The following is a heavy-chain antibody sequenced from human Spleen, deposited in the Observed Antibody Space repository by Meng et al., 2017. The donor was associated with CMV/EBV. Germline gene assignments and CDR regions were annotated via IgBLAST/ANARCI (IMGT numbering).Heavy chain of an antibody. J-gene: IGHJ4*02. Sequence: QVQLVESGGGVVQPGGSLRLSCAASGFTFSSYGMHWVRQAPGKGLEWVAFIRYDGSNKYYADSVKGRFTISRDNSKNTLYLQMNSLRAEDTAVYYCARDGAYDSSGYFDYWGQGTMVTVSA. CDR3: ARDGAYDSSGYFDY. CDR1: GFTFSSYG. CDR2: IRYDGSNK. D-gene: IGHD3-22*01. V-gene: IGHV3-30*02.